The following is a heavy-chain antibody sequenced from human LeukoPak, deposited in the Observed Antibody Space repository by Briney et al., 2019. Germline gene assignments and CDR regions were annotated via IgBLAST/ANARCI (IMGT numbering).Heavy chain of an antibody. Sequence: SGGSLRLSCVVSGFTFSNYWMTWVRQAPGKGLEWVASIKQGGSETYYVDSVEGRFTFSRDNTKNAVYLQMDGLRAEDTAVYFCVSDRCSYCGSTNCYGCGWFDPWGQGTLVTVSS. V-gene: IGHV3-7*01. CDR1: GFTFSNYW. D-gene: IGHD2-2*01. J-gene: IGHJ5*02. CDR2: IKQGGSET. CDR3: VSDRCSYCGSTNCYGCGWFDP.